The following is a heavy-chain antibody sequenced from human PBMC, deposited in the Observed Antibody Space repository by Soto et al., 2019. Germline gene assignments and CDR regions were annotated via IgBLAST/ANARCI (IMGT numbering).Heavy chain of an antibody. D-gene: IGHD1-26*01. CDR3: ARVLPLIGSQAFKT. CDR1: EDTFTTYT. V-gene: IGHV1-69*04. Sequence: QVQLVQSGAQLKKPGSSVNVSCQASEDTFTTYTISWVLQAPGQGPEWMGRIIPNPGIPNYARKFQGRFDITADRSCDIGYMELSSHNYAERAVYLCARVLPLIGSQAFKTWGQGTLVTVPS. CDR2: IIPNPGIP. J-gene: IGHJ5*02.